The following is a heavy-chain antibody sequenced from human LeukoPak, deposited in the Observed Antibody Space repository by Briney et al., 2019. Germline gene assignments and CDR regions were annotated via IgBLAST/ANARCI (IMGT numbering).Heavy chain of an antibody. D-gene: IGHD4-17*01. J-gene: IGHJ4*02. CDR3: TTDDYGDYPLFDY. V-gene: IGHV3-15*01. CDR1: GFTFSNAW. Sequence: GGSLRLSCAASGFTFSNAWMSWVRQAPGKGQEWVGRIKSKTDGGTTDYAAPVKGRFTISRDDSKNTLYLQMNSLKTEDTAVYYCTTDDYGDYPLFDYWGQGTLVTVSS. CDR2: IKSKTDGGTT.